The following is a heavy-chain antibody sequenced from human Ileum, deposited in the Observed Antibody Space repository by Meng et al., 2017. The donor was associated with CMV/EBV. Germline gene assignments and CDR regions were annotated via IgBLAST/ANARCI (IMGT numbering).Heavy chain of an antibody. Sequence: SETPSLTCAVYGGSFSTYYWSWIRQPPGKGLEWIGEINHSGSTNYNPSLKSRVSISVDTSKNQISLKLSSVTAADTAVYYCARGRNNWNYYAFDIWGQGTLVTVSS. V-gene: IGHV4-34*01. CDR3: ARGRNNWNYYAFDI. CDR1: GGSFSTYY. CDR2: INHSGST. D-gene: IGHD1-7*01. J-gene: IGHJ3*02.